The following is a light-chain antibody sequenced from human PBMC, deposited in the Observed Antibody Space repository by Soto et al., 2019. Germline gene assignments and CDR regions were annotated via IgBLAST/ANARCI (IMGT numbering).Light chain of an antibody. CDR3: QQRINWLT. Sequence: EIVLTQSPATLSLSPGERATLSCRASQSVGSNLAWYQQKPGQAPSVLIYDASNRATGIPARFSGSGSGTDFTLTISSLEPEDFAVYYCQQRINWLTFGGGTKVEIK. J-gene: IGKJ4*01. V-gene: IGKV3-11*01. CDR1: QSVGSN. CDR2: DAS.